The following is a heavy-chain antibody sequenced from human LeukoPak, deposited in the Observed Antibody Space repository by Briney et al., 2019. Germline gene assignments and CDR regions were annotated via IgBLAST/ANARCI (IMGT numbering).Heavy chain of an antibody. D-gene: IGHD3-10*01. CDR3: ARAGDYYGSGFDY. Sequence: GGSLRLSCAASGFTFSSYEMNWVRQAPGKGLEWVSYISSSGSTIYYADSVKGRFTISRDNAKNSLYLQMNSLRAEDTAVYYCARAGDYYGSGFDYWGQGTLVTVSS. CDR2: ISSSGSTI. J-gene: IGHJ4*02. CDR1: GFTFSSYE. V-gene: IGHV3-48*03.